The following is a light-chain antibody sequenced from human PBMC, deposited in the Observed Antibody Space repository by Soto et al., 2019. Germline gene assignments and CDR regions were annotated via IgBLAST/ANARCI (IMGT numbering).Light chain of an antibody. V-gene: IGKV1-6*02. CDR1: RDMHNY. J-gene: IGKJ1*01. CDR3: LHDYYYPCT. CDR2: AAS. Sequence: IRLSLSPSFLSASVGDRVIITCRASRDMHNYLAWYQQTPGKAPKLLIYAASSLQSGVPSRFSGSGSGTDFTLTISSLQDEDFATYCWLHDYYYPCTFGQGTKVDI.